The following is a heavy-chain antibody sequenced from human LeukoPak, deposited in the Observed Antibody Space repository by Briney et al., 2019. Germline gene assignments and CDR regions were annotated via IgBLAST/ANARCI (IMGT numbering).Heavy chain of an antibody. J-gene: IGHJ4*02. V-gene: IGHV3-11*05. CDR1: GFTFKDFY. CDR2: INHLGSQT. D-gene: IGHD1-14*01. CDR3: VRARFTTFVYY. Sequence: GGSLRLSCAASGFTFKDFYMSWVRQAPGKGLEWVSYINHLGSQTDYADSVKGRFTIYRVNAKNSLSLQMHNPSVDNTAVYYCVRARFTTFVYYWGQGTLVTVSS.